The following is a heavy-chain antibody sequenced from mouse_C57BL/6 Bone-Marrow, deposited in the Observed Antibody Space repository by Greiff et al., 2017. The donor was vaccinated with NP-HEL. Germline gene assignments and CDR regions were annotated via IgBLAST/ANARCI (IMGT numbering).Heavy chain of an antibody. V-gene: IGHV1-81*01. CDR3: ARPNYYGSHFDY. CDR1: GYTFTSYG. D-gene: IGHD1-1*01. CDR2: IYPRSGNT. Sequence: QVQLQQSGAELARPGASVKLSCKASGYTFTSYGISWVKQRTGQGLEWIGEIYPRSGNTYYNEKFKGKATLTADKSSSTAYMELRSLMSEDSAVYFCARPNYYGSHFDYWGQGTTLTVSS. J-gene: IGHJ2*01.